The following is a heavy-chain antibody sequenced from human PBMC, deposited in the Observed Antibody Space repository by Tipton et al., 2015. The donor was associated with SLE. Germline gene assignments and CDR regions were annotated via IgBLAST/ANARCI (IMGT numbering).Heavy chain of an antibody. CDR2: IYYSGST. CDR1: GGSISSHY. CDR3: ARMVPDYDILTSWFDP. Sequence: TLSLTCTVSGGSISSHYWSWIRQPPGKGLEWIGYIYYSGSTNYNPSLKSRVTMSVDSSKNQFSLKLRSVTAADTAVYYCARMVPDYDILTSWFDPWGQGTLVTVSS. J-gene: IGHJ5*02. D-gene: IGHD3-9*01. V-gene: IGHV4-59*11.